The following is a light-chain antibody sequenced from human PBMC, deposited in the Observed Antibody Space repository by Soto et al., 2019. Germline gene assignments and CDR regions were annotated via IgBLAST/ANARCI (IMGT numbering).Light chain of an antibody. CDR2: LEGSGSY. CDR3: ETWDSNTHTV. CDR1: SGHSSYI. V-gene: IGLV4-60*02. Sequence: QAVVTQSSSASASLGSSVKLTCTLSSGHSSYIIAWHQQQPGKAPRYLMKLEGSGSYNKGSGVPDCFSGSSSGADRYLTISNLQFEDEADYYCETWDSNTHTVFGGGTKVTVL. J-gene: IGLJ3*02.